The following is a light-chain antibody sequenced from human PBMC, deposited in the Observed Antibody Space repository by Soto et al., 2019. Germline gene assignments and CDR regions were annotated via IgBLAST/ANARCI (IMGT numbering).Light chain of an antibody. CDR2: AAS. V-gene: IGKV1-39*01. Sequence: DIQMTQSPSSLSASVGDRVTISCRASQSVGNFLNWYQQRPGKASRVLVYAASNLQSGIPSRFRGSGSGTDFTRTISNLQPEDFATYFCQQSYSSPRTFGQGTKLEIK. J-gene: IGKJ2*01. CDR1: QSVGNF. CDR3: QQSYSSPRT.